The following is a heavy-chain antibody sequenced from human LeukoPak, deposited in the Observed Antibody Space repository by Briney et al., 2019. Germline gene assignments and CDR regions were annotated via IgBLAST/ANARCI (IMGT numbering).Heavy chain of an antibody. Sequence: GGSPRLSSAGSGVTFRNYAMSWVRHGPGRGLEWVSVISGNGDATYYAESVKGRFTISRDNSKNTLYLQINSLKAADTAIYSCAKDYRGSGYFFDVWGQGTMVAVSS. CDR1: GVTFRNYA. CDR3: AKDYRGSGYFFDV. D-gene: IGHD3-22*01. V-gene: IGHV3-23*01. CDR2: ISGNGDAT. J-gene: IGHJ3*01.